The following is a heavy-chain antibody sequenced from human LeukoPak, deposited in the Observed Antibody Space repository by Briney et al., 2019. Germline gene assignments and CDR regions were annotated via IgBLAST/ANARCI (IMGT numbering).Heavy chain of an antibody. D-gene: IGHD4-11*01. Sequence: GGSLRLSCAASGFTFSSYAMHWVRQAPGKGLEWVAVISYDGSNKYYADSVKGRFTISRDNSKNTLYLQMNSLRAEDTAVYYCARPHDYSLYYFDYWGQGTLVTVSS. CDR1: GFTFSSYA. V-gene: IGHV3-30-3*01. CDR3: ARPHDYSLYYFDY. J-gene: IGHJ4*02. CDR2: ISYDGSNK.